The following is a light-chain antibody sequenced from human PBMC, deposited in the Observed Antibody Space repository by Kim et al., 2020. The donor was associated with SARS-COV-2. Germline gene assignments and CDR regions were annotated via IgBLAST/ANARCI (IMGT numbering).Light chain of an antibody. V-gene: IGKV3-20*01. J-gene: IGKJ1*01. Sequence: PAVTTATPSCQASQSVNEYHLPWYHQSPGQAPRLLIYSTSTRATGIPERFSGSGSGTDFTLTISRLEPEDFALYYCQQFGVSPWTFGQGTRVEIE. CDR1: QSVNEYH. CDR2: STS. CDR3: QQFGVSPWT.